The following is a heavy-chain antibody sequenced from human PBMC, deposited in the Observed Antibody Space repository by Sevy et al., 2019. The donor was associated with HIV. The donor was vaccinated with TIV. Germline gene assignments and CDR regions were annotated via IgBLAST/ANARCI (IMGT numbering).Heavy chain of an antibody. V-gene: IGHV1-18*01. CDR1: GYTFSSYG. CDR2: ISAYDGKT. J-gene: IGHJ4*02. Sequence: ASVNVSCKTSGYTFSSYGITWMRQAPGQGLEWLGWISAYDGKTKYAQKFQDRVTMTTRTSARTAYMELRGLISDDTATYYCARDGRTGTYLFDLWGQGTLVTVSS. CDR3: ARDGRTGTYLFDL. D-gene: IGHD1-26*01.